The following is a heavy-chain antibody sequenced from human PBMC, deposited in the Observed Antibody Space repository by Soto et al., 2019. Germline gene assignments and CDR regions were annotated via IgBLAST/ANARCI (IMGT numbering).Heavy chain of an antibody. D-gene: IGHD2-8*01. V-gene: IGHV1-18*01. CDR3: ARDGYCTNGVCSLHLYYYYYMDV. J-gene: IGHJ6*03. Sequence: QVQLVQSGAEVKKRGASVKGSCKASGYTFTSYGIIWVRQAPGQGLEWMGWISAYNGNTNYAQKLQGRVTMTTDTSTSTAYMEVRSLRSDDTAVYYCARDGYCTNGVCSLHLYYYYYMDVWGKGTTVTVSS. CDR2: ISAYNGNT. CDR1: GYTFTSYG.